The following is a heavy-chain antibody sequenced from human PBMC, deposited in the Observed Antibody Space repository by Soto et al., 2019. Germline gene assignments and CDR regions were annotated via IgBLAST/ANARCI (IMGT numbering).Heavy chain of an antibody. V-gene: IGHV5-51*01. J-gene: IGHJ4*02. Sequence: GESLKISCKGSGYSFTSYWIGWVRQMPGKGLEWMGIIYPGDSDTRYSPSFQGQVTISADKSISTAYLQWSSLKASDTAMYYCAKPISSSGWYGHVFYWGQGTLVTVSS. CDR1: GYSFTSYW. D-gene: IGHD6-19*01. CDR3: AKPISSSGWYGHVFY. CDR2: IYPGDSDT.